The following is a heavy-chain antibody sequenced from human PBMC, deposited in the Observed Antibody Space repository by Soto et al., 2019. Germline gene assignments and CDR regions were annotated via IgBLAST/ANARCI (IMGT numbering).Heavy chain of an antibody. Sequence: GGSLRLSCAASGFTFSSYAMSWVRQAPGKGLEWVSAISGSGGSTYYADSVKGRFTISRDNSKNTLYLQMNSLRAEDTAVYYCAKDRIAVAFTSHAEYFQHWGQGTLVTVSS. CDR3: AKDRIAVAFTSHAEYFQH. CDR1: GFTFSSYA. V-gene: IGHV3-23*01. J-gene: IGHJ1*01. D-gene: IGHD6-19*01. CDR2: ISGSGGST.